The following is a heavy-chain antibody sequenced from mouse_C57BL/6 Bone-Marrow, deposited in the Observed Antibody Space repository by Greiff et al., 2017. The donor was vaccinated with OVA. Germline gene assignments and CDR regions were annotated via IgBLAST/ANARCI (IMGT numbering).Heavy chain of an antibody. CDR2: ISSGDSYT. V-gene: IGHV5-6*02. D-gene: IGHD1-1*01. CDR3: EDGSNPGAMDY. Sequence: DVKLVESGADLVKPGGSLKLSCAASGFTFSSYCMSWVRQTPDKSLEWVATISSGDSYTYYNNSVKGRFTISRDNAKNTLYLQMSSLKYEDTAVYYGEDGSNPGAMDYWGQGTSVTVSS. J-gene: IGHJ4*01. CDR1: GFTFSSYC.